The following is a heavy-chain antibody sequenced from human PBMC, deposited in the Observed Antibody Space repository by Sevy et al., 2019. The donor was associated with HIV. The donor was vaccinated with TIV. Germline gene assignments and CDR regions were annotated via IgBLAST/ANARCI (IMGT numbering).Heavy chain of an antibody. Sequence: ASVKVSCKASGYTFTGYYMHWVRQAPGQGLQWMGWINPDSGGPNYVPKFQGRVTLTRDTSISTAYMELSRLKSDDTAVYYCVRDDRDGYFEYWGQGTLVTVSS. J-gene: IGHJ4*02. V-gene: IGHV1-2*02. CDR2: INPDSGGP. CDR3: VRDDRDGYFEY. CDR1: GYTFTGYY.